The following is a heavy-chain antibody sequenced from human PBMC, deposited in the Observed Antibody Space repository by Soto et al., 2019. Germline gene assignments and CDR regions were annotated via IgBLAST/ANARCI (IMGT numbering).Heavy chain of an antibody. CDR3: TTYDYILCNHRYRWAY. Sequence: EVQLVESGGGVVKPGGSLRLSCAASGFPFNNAWMSWVRQAPGGGLEWVARIKSETDGGTTDYAAPVEGRFTSSREDSSNTLDLQMNKLKTQYTAVYYCTTYDYILCNHRYRWAYWGQGALVTVSS. D-gene: IGHD3-16*02. V-gene: IGHV3-15*01. J-gene: IGHJ4*02. CDR1: GFPFNNAW. CDR2: IKSETDGGTT.